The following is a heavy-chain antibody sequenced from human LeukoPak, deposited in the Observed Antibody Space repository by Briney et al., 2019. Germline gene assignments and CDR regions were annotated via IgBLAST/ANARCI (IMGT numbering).Heavy chain of an antibody. D-gene: IGHD3-10*01. CDR1: GYTFTTYY. CDR2: ITPSGGST. J-gene: IGHJ3*02. V-gene: IGHV1-46*01. CDR3: ARVSLLWFGPSNDAFDI. Sequence: ASVKVSCKASGYTFTTYYMHWVRQAPGQGLEWMGIITPSGGSTSYAQKFQGRVTMTRDMSTSTVYMDLSSLRSEDTAVYYCARVSLLWFGPSNDAFDIWGQGTMVTVSS.